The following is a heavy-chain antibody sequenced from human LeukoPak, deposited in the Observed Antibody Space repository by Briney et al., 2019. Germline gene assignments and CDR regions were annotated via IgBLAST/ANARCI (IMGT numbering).Heavy chain of an antibody. J-gene: IGHJ5*02. CDR2: IYYSGST. V-gene: IGHV4-59*01. CDR1: GGSISNYY. CDR3: ARLRDWFDP. Sequence: SETLSLTCTVPGGSISNYYWSWIRQPPGKGLEWIGYIYYSGSTNYNPSLKSRVTMSVDTSKNQFSLKLSSVTAADTAVYYCARLRDWFDPWGQGTLVTVSS.